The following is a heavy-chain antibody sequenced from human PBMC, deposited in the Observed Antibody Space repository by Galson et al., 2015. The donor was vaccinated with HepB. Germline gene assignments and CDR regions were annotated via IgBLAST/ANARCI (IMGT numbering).Heavy chain of an antibody. V-gene: IGHV3-7*03. CDR1: GFTFSSYW. J-gene: IGHJ6*02. Sequence: SLRLSCAASGFTFSSYWMSWVRQAPGKGLEWVANIKQDGSEKYYVDSVKGRFTISRDNAKNSLYLQMNSLRAEDTAVYYCARDYYYYYYGMDVWGQGTTVTVSS. CDR3: ARDYYYYYYGMDV. CDR2: IKQDGSEK.